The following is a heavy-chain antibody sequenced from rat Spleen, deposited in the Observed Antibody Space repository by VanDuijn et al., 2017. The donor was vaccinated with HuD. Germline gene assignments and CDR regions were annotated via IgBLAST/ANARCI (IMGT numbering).Heavy chain of an antibody. J-gene: IGHJ2*01. CDR3: ARRHYGYTDYFDY. V-gene: IGHV5S13*01. D-gene: IGHD1-9*01. Sequence: EVQLVESGGGLVQPGRSLKLSCAASGFTFSDYGMAWVRQAPTKGLEWVASISSGGGDTYYRDSVKGRFTISRDNAKSTLYLQMDSLRSEDTATYYCARRHYGYTDYFDYWGQGFMVTVSS. CDR2: ISSGGGDT. CDR1: GFTFSDYG.